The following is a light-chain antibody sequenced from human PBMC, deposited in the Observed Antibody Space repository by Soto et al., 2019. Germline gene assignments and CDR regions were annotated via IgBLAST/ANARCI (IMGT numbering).Light chain of an antibody. J-gene: IGKJ5*01. CDR3: QQYGTSPIA. CDR1: QNVGGRF. Sequence: EIVLTQSPGTLSLSPGERATLSCRASQNVGGRFLAWYQQKPGQAPRLLINVASTRATGIPDGFSGSGSGTDFTLTISRLEPEDFAVYYCQQYGTSPIAFGQGTRLE. V-gene: IGKV3-20*01. CDR2: VAS.